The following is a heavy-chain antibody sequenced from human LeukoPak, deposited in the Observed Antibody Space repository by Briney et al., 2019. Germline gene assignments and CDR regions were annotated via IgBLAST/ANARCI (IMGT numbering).Heavy chain of an antibody. J-gene: IGHJ1*01. CDR2: ISSSGGTI. CDR1: GFTFSDYE. V-gene: IGHV3-48*03. CDR3: ARDSQEFFQH. Sequence: GGSLRLSCAASGFTFSDYEMNWVRQAPGKGLEWVSYISSSGGTIYYADSVRGRFTVSRDNAKNSLYLQMNSLRTEDTALYYCARDSQEFFQHWGQGTLVTVPS.